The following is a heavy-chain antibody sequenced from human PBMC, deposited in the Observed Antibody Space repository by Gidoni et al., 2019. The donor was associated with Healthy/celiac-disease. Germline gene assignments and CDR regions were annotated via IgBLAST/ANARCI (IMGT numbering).Heavy chain of an antibody. V-gene: IGHV4-34*01. CDR3: ARGEDCSGGSCYSGVVGGIDY. CDR2: ITHSGST. J-gene: IGHJ4*02. D-gene: IGHD2-15*01. Sequence: QVQLQQWGAGLLKPSETLSLTCAVYGGSFSGYYWSWIRQPPGKGLEWIGEITHSGSTNYNPSLKRRVTIAVDTSKNQFSLKLSSVTAADTAVYYCARGEDCSGGSCYSGVVGGIDYWGQGTLVTVSS. CDR1: GGSFSGYY.